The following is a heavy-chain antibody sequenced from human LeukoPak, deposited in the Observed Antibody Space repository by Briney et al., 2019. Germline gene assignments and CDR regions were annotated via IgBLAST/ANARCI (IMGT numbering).Heavy chain of an antibody. Sequence: PSETLSLTCSVSGNSITSAGYYWSWIRQHRGKGLGWIGYIYYTGNTNYNPSLKSRITISIDTSNSQFSLKLSSVTAADTAVYYCARVLRGGPYGSNSYFPYYFDYWGQGTLVTVSS. V-gene: IGHV4-31*03. J-gene: IGHJ4*02. CDR1: GNSITSAGYY. CDR2: IYYTGNT. D-gene: IGHD3-10*01. CDR3: ARVLRGGPYGSNSYFPYYFDY.